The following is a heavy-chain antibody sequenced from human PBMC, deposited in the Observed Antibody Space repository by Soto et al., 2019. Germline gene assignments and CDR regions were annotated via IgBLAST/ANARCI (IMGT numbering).Heavy chain of an antibody. Sequence: ASVKGSFRASGYTLTSYGIRWVRQAPGQGLEWMGCINANNGSTNYAQKLQGRVTMTTDTSTSTVYMELSSLRSEDTAVYYSARDSSSSWAHWGQGTLVTVS. CDR2: INANNGST. J-gene: IGHJ4*02. CDR3: ARDSSSSWAH. CDR1: GYTLTSYG. V-gene: IGHV1-18*04. D-gene: IGHD6-13*01.